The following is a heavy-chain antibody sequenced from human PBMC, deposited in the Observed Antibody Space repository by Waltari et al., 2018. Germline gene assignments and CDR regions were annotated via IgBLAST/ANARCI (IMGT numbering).Heavy chain of an antibody. CDR1: GYTFTSYG. CDR3: ARDKRSGIAVAGSPFDP. CDR2: ISAYNGNT. D-gene: IGHD6-19*01. J-gene: IGHJ5*02. Sequence: GQSGAEVKKPGASVKVSCKASGYTFTSYGISWVRQAPGQGLEWMGWISAYNGNTNYAQKLQGRVTMTTDTSTSTAYMGLRSLRSDDTAVYYCARDKRSGIAVAGSPFDPWGQGTLVTVSS. V-gene: IGHV1-18*01.